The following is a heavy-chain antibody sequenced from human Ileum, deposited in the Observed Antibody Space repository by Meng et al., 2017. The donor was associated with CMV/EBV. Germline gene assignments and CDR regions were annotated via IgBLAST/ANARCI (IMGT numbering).Heavy chain of an antibody. CDR2: ITSEGSNA. CDR1: VLTFNHYW. J-gene: IGHJ5*02. CDR3: VRDSRHIPTAPSFDP. D-gene: IGHD2-2*02. V-gene: IGHV3-74*01. Sequence: SVLTFNHYWMHWVREAPGKGLVWVSRITSEGSNAAYADDVKGRFTISRDNVENTVYLEMNSLRAEDTAVYYCVRDSRHIPTAPSFDPWGQGTLVTVSS.